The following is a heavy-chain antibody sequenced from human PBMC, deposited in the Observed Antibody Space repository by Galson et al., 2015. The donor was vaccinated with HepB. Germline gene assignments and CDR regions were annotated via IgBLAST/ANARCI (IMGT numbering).Heavy chain of an antibody. CDR1: GFTFSSYG. CDR2: IWYDGSNK. J-gene: IGHJ6*02. V-gene: IGHV3-33*08. D-gene: IGHD3-10*01. Sequence: SLRLSCAASGFTFSSYGMHWVRQAPGKGLEWVAVIWYDGSNKYYADSVKGRFTISRDNSKNTLYLQMNSLRAEDTAVYYCARGGMVRGVISNYYYYGMDVWGQGTTVTVSS. CDR3: ARGGMVRGVISNYYYYGMDV.